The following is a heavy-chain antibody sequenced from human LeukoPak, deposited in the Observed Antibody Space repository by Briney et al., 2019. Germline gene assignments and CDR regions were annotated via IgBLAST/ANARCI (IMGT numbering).Heavy chain of an antibody. CDR3: ATSTLILRLIFDY. J-gene: IGHJ4*02. Sequence: GGSLRLSCAASGFTFSDYYMSWIRQAPGKGLEWVSYISSSGSTIYYADSVKGRFTFSRDNAKNSLYLQMNSLRAEDTAVYYCATSTLILRLIFDYWGQGTLVTVSS. D-gene: IGHD4-17*01. V-gene: IGHV3-11*01. CDR2: ISSSGSTI. CDR1: GFTFSDYY.